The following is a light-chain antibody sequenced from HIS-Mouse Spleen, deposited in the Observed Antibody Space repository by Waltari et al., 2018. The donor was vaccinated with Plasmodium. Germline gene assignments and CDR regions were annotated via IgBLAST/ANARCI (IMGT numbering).Light chain of an antibody. CDR3: SSYAGSNNLV. Sequence: QSALTQPPSASGSPGQSVTISCTGTSSDVGGYNYVSWYQQHPGKAPTLMIYEVSKRPSGVPDRFSGVKSGNTASLTVSGLQAEDEADYYCSSYAGSNNLVFGGGTKLTVL. CDR1: SSDVGGYNY. V-gene: IGLV2-8*01. CDR2: EVS. J-gene: IGLJ2*01.